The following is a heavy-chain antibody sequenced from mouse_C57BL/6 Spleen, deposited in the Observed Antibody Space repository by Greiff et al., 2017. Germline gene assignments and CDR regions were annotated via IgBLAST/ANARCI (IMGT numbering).Heavy chain of an antibody. D-gene: IGHD2-14*01. CDR1: GFTFSSYA. CDR2: ISDGGSYT. Sequence: EVQVVESGGGLVKPGGSLKLSCAASGFTFSSYAMSWVRQTPEKRLEWVATISDGGSYTYYPDNVKGRFTISRDNAKNKLYLQISHLKSEDTAMYYCARYRWLDYWGQGTTLTVSS. V-gene: IGHV5-4*01. CDR3: ARYRWLDY. J-gene: IGHJ2*01.